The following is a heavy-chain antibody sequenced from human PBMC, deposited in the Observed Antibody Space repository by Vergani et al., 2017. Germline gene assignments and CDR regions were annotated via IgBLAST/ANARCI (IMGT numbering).Heavy chain of an antibody. J-gene: IGHJ2*01. V-gene: IGHV4-38-2*01. CDR2: ILHSGSS. Sequence: QVQLQESGPRLVKPSETLSLTCGVSGYSINSGYYWAWIRQPPGKGLEWIGTILHSGSSYHNPSLKSRVTISVETSKNHFSLKLTSVTAADTAVDYCARQPYYHDTSGFFFDLWGRGTLVTVSS. CDR3: ARQPYYHDTSGFFFDL. D-gene: IGHD3-22*01. CDR1: GYSINSGYY.